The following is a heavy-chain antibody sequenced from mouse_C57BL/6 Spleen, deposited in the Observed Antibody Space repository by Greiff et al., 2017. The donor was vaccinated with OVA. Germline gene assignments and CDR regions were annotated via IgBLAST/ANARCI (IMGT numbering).Heavy chain of an antibody. Sequence: QVQLQQPGAELVRPGSSVKLSCKASGYTFTSYWMHWVKQRPIQGLEWIGNIDPSDSETHYNQKFKDKATLTVYKSSSTAYMQLSSLTSEDSAVSYCARLTFDYWGHGTALTFSS. CDR2: IDPSDSET. V-gene: IGHV1-52*01. J-gene: IGHJ2*01. CDR1: GYTFTSYW. CDR3: ARLTFDY. D-gene: IGHD4-1*01.